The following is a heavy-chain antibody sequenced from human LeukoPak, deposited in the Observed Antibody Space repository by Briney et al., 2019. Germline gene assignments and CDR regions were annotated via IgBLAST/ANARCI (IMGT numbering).Heavy chain of an antibody. CDR3: ARAAAGRLVWYFDL. CDR2: IRYDGSNK. J-gene: IGHJ2*01. Sequence: GGSLRLSCAASGFAVGSNYMSWVRQAPGKGLERVAFIRYDGSNKYYADSVKGRFTISRDNAKNSLYLQMNSLRAEDTAVYYCARAAAGRLVWYFDLWGRGTLVTVSS. CDR1: GFAVGSNY. D-gene: IGHD6-13*01. V-gene: IGHV3-30*02.